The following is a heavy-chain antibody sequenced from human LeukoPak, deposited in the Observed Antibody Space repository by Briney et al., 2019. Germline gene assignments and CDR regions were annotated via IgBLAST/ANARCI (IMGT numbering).Heavy chain of an antibody. Sequence: GGSLRLSCVASGFTFSSYWTSWVRQAPGKGLEWVANIKQDGSEKYYVDSVKGRFTISRDNAKNSLYLQMNSLRGEDTAVYYCARVGSGWSLDYWGQGTLVTVSS. CDR1: GFTFSSYW. CDR3: ARVGSGWSLDY. V-gene: IGHV3-7*01. D-gene: IGHD6-19*01. J-gene: IGHJ4*02. CDR2: IKQDGSEK.